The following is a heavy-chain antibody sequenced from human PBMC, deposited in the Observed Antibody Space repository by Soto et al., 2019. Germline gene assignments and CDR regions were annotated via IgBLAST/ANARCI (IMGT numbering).Heavy chain of an antibody. CDR3: AKDQSSIFRSGAGMDV. CDR1: GYTFTSYP. J-gene: IGHJ6*02. V-gene: IGHV1-3*01. Sequence: ASVKVSCKASGYTFTSYPTHWVRQAPGQRLEWMGWIDAGNGNTKYSQKFRGRVTFTTDTSASTAYMDLSSLRGEDTAVYYCAKDQSSIFRSGAGMDVWGQGTTVTVSS. CDR2: IDAGNGNT. D-gene: IGHD3-3*01.